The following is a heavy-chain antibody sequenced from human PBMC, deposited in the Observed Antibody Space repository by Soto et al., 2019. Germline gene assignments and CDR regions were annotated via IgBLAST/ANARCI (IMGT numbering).Heavy chain of an antibody. CDR2: IHHSGST. J-gene: IGHJ4*02. V-gene: IGHV4-31*03. CDR3: ATGELWWES. Sequence: LSLTCTVSSGSISNGDYYWSWIRQHPGKGPEWIGYIHHSGSTFYNPSLKNRVTISVDTSKNQFSLELNSVTAADTAVYYCATGELWWESRGQGILVTVS. CDR1: SGSISNGDYY. D-gene: IGHD1-26*01.